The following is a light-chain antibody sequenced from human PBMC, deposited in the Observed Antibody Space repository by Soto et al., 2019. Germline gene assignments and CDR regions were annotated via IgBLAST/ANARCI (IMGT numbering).Light chain of an antibody. CDR2: DVS. CDR1: HSVSSNY. J-gene: IGKJ1*01. V-gene: IGKV3-20*01. CDR3: LQYALSPT. Sequence: EIVLTQSPGTLSLSPGERATLSCRSSHSVSSNYLAWYQQKPGQAPRLLIYDVSSRATGIPDRFSGSGSGTDFTLTISSLQHVDCAVYFCLQYALSPTFGQGTNVEIK.